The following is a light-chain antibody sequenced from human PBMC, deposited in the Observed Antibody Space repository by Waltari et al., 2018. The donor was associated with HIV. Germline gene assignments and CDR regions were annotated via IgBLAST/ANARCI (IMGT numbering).Light chain of an antibody. CDR3: QQYYKWPLT. Sequence: EIVMILSPGTLSVSPGERATLPCRARESVNSNLAWYQQKPGQAPRLLIFGASTRATGIAARFSGSASGTEFTLTISRLQSEDFAVYYCQQYYKWPLTFGQGTRLEIK. J-gene: IGKJ5*01. V-gene: IGKV3D-15*01. CDR2: GAS. CDR1: ESVNSN.